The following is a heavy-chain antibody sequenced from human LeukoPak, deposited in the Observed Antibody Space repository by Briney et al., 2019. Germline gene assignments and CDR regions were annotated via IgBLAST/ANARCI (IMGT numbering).Heavy chain of an antibody. CDR3: ALGGATETFDY. D-gene: IGHD1-26*01. CDR1: GGSISSYY. V-gene: IGHV4-59*01. Sequence: SETLSLTCTVSGGSISSYYWSWIRQPPGKGLEWIGYIYYSGSTNYNPSLRSRVTISVDTSKNQFSLKLSSVTAADTAVYYCALGGATETFDYWGQGTLVTVSS. CDR2: IYYSGST. J-gene: IGHJ4*02.